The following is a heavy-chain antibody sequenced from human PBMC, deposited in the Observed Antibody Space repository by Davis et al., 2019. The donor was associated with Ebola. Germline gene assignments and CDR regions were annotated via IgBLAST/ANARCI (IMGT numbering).Heavy chain of an antibody. CDR1: GFTFSSYA. CDR2: ISGSGGST. D-gene: IGHD3-3*01. CDR3: AKDPSTRFLEWLLFS. Sequence: GGSLRLSCAASGFTFSSYAMGWVRQAPGKGLEWVSVISGSGGSTYYADSVKGRFTISRDNSKNTLYLQMNSLRAEDTAVYYCAKDPSTRFLEWLLFSWGQGTLVTVSS. J-gene: IGHJ5*02. V-gene: IGHV3-23*01.